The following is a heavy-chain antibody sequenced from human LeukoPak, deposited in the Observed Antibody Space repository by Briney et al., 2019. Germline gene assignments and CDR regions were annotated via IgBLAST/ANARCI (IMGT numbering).Heavy chain of an antibody. CDR3: AKDRGVGPAIYYFDY. Sequence: PGGSLRLSCAASGFTFSSYSMNWVRQAPGKGLEWVAFIRYDGSNKYYADSVKGRFTISRDNSKNTLYLQMNSLRAEDTAVYYCAKDRGVGPAIYYFDYWGQGTRVTVSS. J-gene: IGHJ4*02. D-gene: IGHD3-10*01. CDR1: GFTFSSYS. V-gene: IGHV3-30*02. CDR2: IRYDGSNK.